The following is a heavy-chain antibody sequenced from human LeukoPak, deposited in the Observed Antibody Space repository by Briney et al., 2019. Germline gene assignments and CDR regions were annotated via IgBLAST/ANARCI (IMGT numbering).Heavy chain of an antibody. CDR2: IIPIFGTT. J-gene: IGHJ6*02. Sequence: SVKVSCKTSGGTFSTSGISWVRQAPGQGLEWMGGIIPIFGTTKYAQKLQGRVTITADESTSTAYMELSSLRSEDTALYFCARGGGLQFQSDSMDVWGQGTTVTVSS. D-gene: IGHD4-11*01. CDR1: GGTFSTSG. V-gene: IGHV1-69*13. CDR3: ARGGGLQFQSDSMDV.